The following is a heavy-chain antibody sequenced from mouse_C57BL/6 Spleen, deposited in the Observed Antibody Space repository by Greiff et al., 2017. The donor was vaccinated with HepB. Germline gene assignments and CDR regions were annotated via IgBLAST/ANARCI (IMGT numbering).Heavy chain of an antibody. Sequence: VHVKQSGPELVKPGASVKISCKASGYSFTGYYMNWVKQSPEKSLEWIGEINPSTGGTTYNQKFKAKATLTVDKSSSTAYMQLKSLTSEDSAVYYCARGDYGSSLYAMDYWGQGTSVTVSS. V-gene: IGHV1-42*01. CDR3: ARGDYGSSLYAMDY. J-gene: IGHJ4*01. CDR2: INPSTGGT. CDR1: GYSFTGYY. D-gene: IGHD1-1*01.